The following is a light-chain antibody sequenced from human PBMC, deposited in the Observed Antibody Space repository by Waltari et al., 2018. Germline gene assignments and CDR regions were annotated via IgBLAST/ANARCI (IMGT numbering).Light chain of an antibody. CDR3: QQHDTSPFT. Sequence: DIQMTQSPSSLSASVGDRVTITCRASQGISNWLAWYQQRPGQAPKLLIYRASNLETGVPSRFSGGGSGTDFTLTITSLQPEDIATYFCQQHDTSPFTFGPGTKLDIK. J-gene: IGKJ3*01. CDR1: QGISNW. CDR2: RAS. V-gene: IGKV1-33*01.